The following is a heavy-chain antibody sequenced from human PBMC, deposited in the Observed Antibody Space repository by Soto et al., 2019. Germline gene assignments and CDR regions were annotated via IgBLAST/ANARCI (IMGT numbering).Heavy chain of an antibody. CDR1: GCSVRSCDYY. J-gene: IGHJ6*02. CDR3: AREHIVVVPTAMQGGFYYYGMDV. CDR2: INYSGTT. V-gene: IGHV4-30-4*01. D-gene: IGHD2-2*01. Sequence: PSESLSLTCPVSGCSVRSCDYYGSWVRQPPGKGLEWIGYINYSGTTYYNPSLKSRVIISVDLSKNQFSLKLRSATAADTAVYYCAREHIVVVPTAMQGGFYYYGMDVWGQGTTVTVSS.